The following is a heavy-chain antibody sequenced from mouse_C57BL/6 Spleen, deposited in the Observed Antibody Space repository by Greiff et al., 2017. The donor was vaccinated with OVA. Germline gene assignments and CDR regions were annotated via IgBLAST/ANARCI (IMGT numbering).Heavy chain of an antibody. Sequence: VPLQPSVSALARPVSSVPMSCTSSFFTFPPSSLHFLTHRPVPVLAWIGYINPSRGYTKYNQKFKDKATLTADKSSSTAYMQLSSLTSEDSAVYYCARGLGQGPYFDYWGQGTTLTVSS. V-gene: IGHV1-4*01. J-gene: IGHJ2*01. CDR2: INPSRGYT. CDR3: ARGLGQGPYFDY. D-gene: IGHD4-1*01. CDR1: FFTFPPSS.